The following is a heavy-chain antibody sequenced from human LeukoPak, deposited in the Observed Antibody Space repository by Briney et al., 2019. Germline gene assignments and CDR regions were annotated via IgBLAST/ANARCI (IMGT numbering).Heavy chain of an antibody. D-gene: IGHD2-21*01. Sequence: PGRSLRLSCAASGFTFDDYAMRWVRQAPGKGLEWVSGISWNSGSIGYADSVKGRFTISRDNAKNSLYLQMNSLRAEDTALYYCAKDIRSYPSAIDYWGQGTLVTVSS. CDR1: GFTFDDYA. CDR3: AKDIRSYPSAIDY. CDR2: ISWNSGSI. J-gene: IGHJ4*02. V-gene: IGHV3-9*01.